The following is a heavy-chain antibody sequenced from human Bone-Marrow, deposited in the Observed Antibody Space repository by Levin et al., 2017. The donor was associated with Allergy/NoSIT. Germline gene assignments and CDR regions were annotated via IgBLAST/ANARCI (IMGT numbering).Heavy chain of an antibody. Sequence: LGESLKISCAASGFSIRNYWMHWVRQAPGEGLLWVSRISIDGRTINHADSVKGRFTISRDDAKNTLYLQMNSLRVEDTAVYYCAKDFGGPADYWGQGTLVTVSS. V-gene: IGHV3-74*01. CDR3: AKDFGGPADY. CDR2: ISIDGRTI. J-gene: IGHJ4*02. CDR1: GFSIRNYW. D-gene: IGHD2-15*01.